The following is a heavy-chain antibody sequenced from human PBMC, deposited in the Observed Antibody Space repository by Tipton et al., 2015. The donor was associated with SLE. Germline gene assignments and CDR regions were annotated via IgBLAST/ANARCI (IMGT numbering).Heavy chain of an antibody. Sequence: GSLRLSCAASGFTFSSYSMNWVRQAPGKGLEWVSYISSSSSTKYYADSVKGRFTISRDNSKNTLYLQMNSLRAEDTAVYYCAKLGLDAFDIWGQGTMVTVSS. V-gene: IGHV3-48*01. CDR2: ISSSSSTK. CDR1: GFTFSSYS. D-gene: IGHD3-16*01. J-gene: IGHJ3*02. CDR3: AKLGLDAFDI.